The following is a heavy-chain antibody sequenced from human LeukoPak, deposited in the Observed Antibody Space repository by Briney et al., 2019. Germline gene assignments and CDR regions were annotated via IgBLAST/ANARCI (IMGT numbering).Heavy chain of an antibody. CDR2: ISSSGSTI. Sequence: GGSLRLSCAASGFTFSSYEMNWVRQAPGKGLEWVSYISSSGSTIYYADSVKGRFTISRDNAKNTLYLQMNSLRAEDTAVYYCVLGGKQLARYITPKYYFDYWGQGTLVTVSS. CDR3: VLGGKQLARYITPKYYFDY. D-gene: IGHD4-23*01. V-gene: IGHV3-48*03. J-gene: IGHJ4*02. CDR1: GFTFSSYE.